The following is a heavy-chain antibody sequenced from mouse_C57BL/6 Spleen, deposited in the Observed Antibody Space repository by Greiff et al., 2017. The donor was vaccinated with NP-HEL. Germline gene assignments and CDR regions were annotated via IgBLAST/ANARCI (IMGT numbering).Heavy chain of an antibody. CDR1: GYTFTSYW. D-gene: IGHD1-1*01. CDR3: ARSDGSSSYYYAMDY. CDR2: IDPSDSYT. J-gene: IGHJ4*01. V-gene: IGHV1-69*01. Sequence: QVQLKQPGAELVMPGASVKLSCKASGYTFTSYWMHWVKQRPGQGLEWIGEIDPSDSYTNYNQKFKGKSTLTVDKSSSTAYMQLSSLTSEDSAVYYCARSDGSSSYYYAMDYWGQGTSVTVSS.